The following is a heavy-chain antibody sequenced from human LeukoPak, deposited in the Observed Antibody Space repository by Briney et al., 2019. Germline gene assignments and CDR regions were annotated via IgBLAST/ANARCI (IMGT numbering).Heavy chain of an antibody. Sequence: GGSLRPSCAASGFIVSSNYMSWVRQAPGKGLEWVSVIYTGGGTYYADSVRGRFTISRDNTKNTVYLQMNSLRAEDTAVYFCAREPDAGCGSYRAYFDYWGQGTLATVSS. V-gene: IGHV3-53*01. CDR1: GFIVSSNY. J-gene: IGHJ4*02. D-gene: IGHD1-26*01. CDR3: AREPDAGCGSYRAYFDY. CDR2: IYTGGGT.